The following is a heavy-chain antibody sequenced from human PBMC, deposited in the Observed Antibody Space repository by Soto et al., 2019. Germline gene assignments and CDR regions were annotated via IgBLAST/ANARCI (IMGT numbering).Heavy chain of an antibody. CDR2: INSDGSST. V-gene: IGHV3-74*01. D-gene: IGHD5-18*01. Sequence: EVQLEESGGGLVQPGGSLRLSCVASGFTFSTYWMHWVRQAPGKGLVWVSRINSDGSSTSYADSVKGRFTTSRDNVKNTLSLQINSLRAEDTAVYYCARRVGYSYGIMDVWGQGTMLT. CDR3: ARRVGYSYGIMDV. J-gene: IGHJ6*02. CDR1: GFTFSTYW.